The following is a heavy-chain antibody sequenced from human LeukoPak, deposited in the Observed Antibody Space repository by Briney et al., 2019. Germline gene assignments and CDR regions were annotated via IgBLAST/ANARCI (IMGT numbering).Heavy chain of an antibody. J-gene: IGHJ5*02. Sequence: SETLSLTCTVSGGSISSYYWSWIRQPPGKGLEWSGYIYYSGSTNYNPSLKSRVTISVDTSTNQFSMKLSSVTAADTAVYYCARHAYSSSWTNWFDPWGQGTLVTVSS. CDR1: GGSISSYY. CDR2: IYYSGST. V-gene: IGHV4-59*08. D-gene: IGHD6-13*01. CDR3: ARHAYSSSWTNWFDP.